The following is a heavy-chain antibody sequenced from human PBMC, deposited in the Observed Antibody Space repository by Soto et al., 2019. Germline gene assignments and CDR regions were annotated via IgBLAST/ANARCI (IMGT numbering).Heavy chain of an antibody. CDR1: GFTVSSNY. CDR3: ARSGGIAAATYFDY. D-gene: IGHD2-15*01. V-gene: IGHV3-53*01. J-gene: IGHJ4*02. Sequence: GGSLRLSCAASGFTVSSNYMSWVRQAPGKGLEWVSVIYSGGSTYYADSVKGRFSISRDNSKNTLYLQMNSLRAEDTAVYYCARSGGIAAATYFDYWGQGTLVTVS. CDR2: IYSGGST.